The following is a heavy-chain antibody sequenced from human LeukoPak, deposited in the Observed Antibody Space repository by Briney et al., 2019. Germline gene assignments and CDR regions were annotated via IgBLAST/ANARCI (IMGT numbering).Heavy chain of an antibody. V-gene: IGHV3-21*04. CDR2: ISSSSSYI. J-gene: IGHJ4*02. D-gene: IGHD6-13*01. CDR1: GFTFSSYS. Sequence: GGSLRLSCAASGFTFSSYSMNWVRQAPGKGLEWVSSISSSSSYIYYADSVKGRFTISRDNSKNTLYLQMNSLRAEDTAVYYCAKVYSSSEFDYWGQGTLVTVSS. CDR3: AKVYSSSEFDY.